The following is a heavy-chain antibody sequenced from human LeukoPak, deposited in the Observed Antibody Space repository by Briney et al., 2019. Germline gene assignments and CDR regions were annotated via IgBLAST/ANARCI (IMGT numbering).Heavy chain of an antibody. CDR2: TYYRSKWFN. D-gene: IGHD6-6*01. Sequence: SQTLSLTCGISGDSVSSNSAAWNWIRQSPSRGLEWLGRTYYRSKWFNDYAESVKSRITINPDTSKNQFSLQLNSVNPEDTAVYYCARGLRNIAARGVFDYWGQGTLVTVSS. CDR1: GDSVSSNSAA. J-gene: IGHJ4*02. V-gene: IGHV6-1*01. CDR3: ARGLRNIAARGVFDY.